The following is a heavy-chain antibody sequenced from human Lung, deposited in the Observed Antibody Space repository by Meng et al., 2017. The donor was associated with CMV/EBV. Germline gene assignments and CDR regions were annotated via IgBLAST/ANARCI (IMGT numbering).Heavy chain of an antibody. CDR1: GYTFTAHY. V-gene: IGHV1-2*02. CDR3: ARDNNWGPDY. J-gene: IGHJ4*02. CDR2: IHPHRGDT. D-gene: IGHD7-27*01. Sequence: SVXVSCKASGYTFTAHYFHWVRQAPGQGLEWMGWIHPHRGDTNYAQQFQGRVTLTRDTSINTGYMELTRLTSDDTAVYYCARDNNWGPDYWGQGTLVTVSS.